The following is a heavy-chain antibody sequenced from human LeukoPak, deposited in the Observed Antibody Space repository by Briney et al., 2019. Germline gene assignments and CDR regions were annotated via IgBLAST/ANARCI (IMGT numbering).Heavy chain of an antibody. V-gene: IGHV3-9*01. CDR1: GFTFDDYA. CDR3: ARDGRAELEGAFDI. CDR2: ISWNSGSI. J-gene: IGHJ3*02. D-gene: IGHD1-1*01. Sequence: GGSLRLSCAASGFTFDDYAMHWARQAPGKGLEWVSGISWNSGSIGYADSVKGRFTISRDNAKNSLYLQMNSLRAEDTAVYYCARDGRAELEGAFDIWGQGTMVTVSS.